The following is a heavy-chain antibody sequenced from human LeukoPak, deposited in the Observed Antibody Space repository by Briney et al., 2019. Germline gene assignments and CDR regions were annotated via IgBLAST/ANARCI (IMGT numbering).Heavy chain of an antibody. CDR1: GGSVSSGTYY. CDR3: APYYSPVNGAY. Sequence: SETLSLTCSVSGGSVSSGTYYWSWIRQPPGKGLEWIGYIYHSGHAYYNPSLKSRVSMSIDTSKNQFYLKLSSVTAADTAVYYCAPYYSPVNGAYWGQGTVVSVSS. V-gene: IGHV4-61*01. J-gene: IGHJ4*02. CDR2: IYHSGHA. D-gene: IGHD3-10*01.